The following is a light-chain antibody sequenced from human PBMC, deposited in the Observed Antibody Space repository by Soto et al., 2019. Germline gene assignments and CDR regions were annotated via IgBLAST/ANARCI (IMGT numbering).Light chain of an antibody. CDR2: GAS. CDR3: QQYNNWPPLS. CDR1: QSVSRS. V-gene: IGKV3-15*01. Sequence: EIGMTQSPATLSVSPGERVTLSCRASQSVSRSLAWYQQKPGQDPRLLIYGASTRATGIPARFSGSGSGTEFTLTISSLQSEDFAVYYCQQYNNWPPLSFGPGTKEDIK. J-gene: IGKJ3*01.